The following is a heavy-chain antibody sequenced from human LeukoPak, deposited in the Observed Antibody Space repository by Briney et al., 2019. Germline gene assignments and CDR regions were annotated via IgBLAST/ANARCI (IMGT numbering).Heavy chain of an antibody. Sequence: GGSLRLSCAASGXTFSDHYMNWIRQAPGKGLEWVSYISSGSSYTNYADSVKGRFTISRDNAKNSLYLQLNSLTAEDTAVYYCARPFSDSGGYYDAFDIWGQGTMVTVSS. D-gene: IGHD3-22*01. CDR3: ARPFSDSGGYYDAFDI. CDR1: GXTFSDHY. CDR2: ISSGSSYT. V-gene: IGHV3-11*03. J-gene: IGHJ3*02.